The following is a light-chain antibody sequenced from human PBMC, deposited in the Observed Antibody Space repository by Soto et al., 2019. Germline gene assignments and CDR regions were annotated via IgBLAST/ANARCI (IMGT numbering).Light chain of an antibody. V-gene: IGKV1-6*01. J-gene: IGKJ1*01. CDR3: QHYNSYSEE. CDR1: QGIRND. CDR2: AAS. Sequence: AIQMTPSPCSLSASVGDRVTINFRASQGIRNDLGWYQQKPGKDPKILIYAASSLQSGVPSRFSGSGSGTDFTLTISSLQPEDFATYYCQHYNSYSEEFGEGTKVDI.